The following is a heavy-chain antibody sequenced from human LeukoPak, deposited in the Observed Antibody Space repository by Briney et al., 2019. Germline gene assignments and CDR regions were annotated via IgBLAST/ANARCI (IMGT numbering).Heavy chain of an antibody. J-gene: IGHJ4*02. Sequence: PGRSLRLSCVASGFTFTSYGLHWARQAPGKGLEWVAVIWPDGSNKYYADSVKGRFTISRDDSKSTVYLQMNNLRVDDTALYYCARASGCYDFWGQGTLVTVSS. CDR3: ARASGCYDF. D-gene: IGHD1-26*01. V-gene: IGHV3-33*01. CDR2: IWPDGSNK. CDR1: GFTFTSYG.